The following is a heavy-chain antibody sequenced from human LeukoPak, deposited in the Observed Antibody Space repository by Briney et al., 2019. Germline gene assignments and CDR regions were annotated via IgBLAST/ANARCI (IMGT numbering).Heavy chain of an antibody. Sequence: ASVKVSCKTSGYIFTSYGISWVRQAPGQGLEWMGWMNTYTGDAKYAQSFQGRVRMTTDTSTNTAYMELRSLGAEDTAVYYCARVAVSGPTGWFDSWGQGTLVIVSS. V-gene: IGHV1-18*01. J-gene: IGHJ5*01. CDR1: GYIFTSYG. CDR3: ARVAVSGPTGWFDS. D-gene: IGHD2-8*02. CDR2: MNTYTGDA.